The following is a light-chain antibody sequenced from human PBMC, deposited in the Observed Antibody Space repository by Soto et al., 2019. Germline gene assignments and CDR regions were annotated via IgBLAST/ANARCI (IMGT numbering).Light chain of an antibody. CDR3: QQNDSAPRP. J-gene: IGKJ3*01. Sequence: EIQMTQAPSSLCASVGDRGTITCRASESISSWLDWYQQKPGKAPKLLIYDATNLQSGVPSRFSGSGSGTDFTLTIYSLQPEDFATYYCQQNDSAPRPFGPGTKVDI. CDR2: DAT. V-gene: IGKV1-5*01. CDR1: ESISSW.